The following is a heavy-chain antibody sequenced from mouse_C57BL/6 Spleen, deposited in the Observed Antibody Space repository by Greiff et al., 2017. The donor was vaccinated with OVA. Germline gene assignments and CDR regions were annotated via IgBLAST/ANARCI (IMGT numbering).Heavy chain of an antibody. CDR1: GYTFTSYS. CDR3: ARYTGTGDWYFDV. CDR2: IDPSDSYT. V-gene: IGHV1-69*01. Sequence: VQLQQPGAELVMPGASVKLSCKASGYTFTSYSMHWVKQRPGQGLEWIGEIDPSDSYTNYNQKFKGKSTLTVDKSSSTAYMQLSSLTSEDSAVYYCARYTGTGDWYFDVWGTGTTVTVSS. D-gene: IGHD4-1*01. J-gene: IGHJ1*03.